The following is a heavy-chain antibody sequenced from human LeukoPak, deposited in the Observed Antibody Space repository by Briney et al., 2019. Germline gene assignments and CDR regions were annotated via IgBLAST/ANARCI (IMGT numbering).Heavy chain of an antibody. D-gene: IGHD3-22*01. CDR3: ARRQQYYYDSSGYYWYFDY. J-gene: IGHJ4*02. CDR1: GYPFTSYS. CDR2: IGVYSGDT. V-gene: IGHV1-18*01. Sequence: ASVKVSCKASGYPFTSYSITWLRQAPGQGLEWMGWIGVYSGDTNYAQKFQGRVTMTTEKSTSTAYMELRSLRSDDTAVYYCARRQQYYYDSSGYYWYFDYWGQGTLVTVSS.